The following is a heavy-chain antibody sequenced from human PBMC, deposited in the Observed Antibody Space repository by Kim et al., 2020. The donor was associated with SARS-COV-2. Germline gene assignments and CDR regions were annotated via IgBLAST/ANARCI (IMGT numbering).Heavy chain of an antibody. V-gene: IGHV4-61*07. D-gene: IGHD3-3*01. J-gene: IGHJ5*02. Sequence: SRKSRVTISVDTSKNQFSLKLSSVTAADTAVYYCARHYDFWSGYPNWFDPWGQGTLVTVSS. CDR3: ARHYDFWSGYPNWFDP.